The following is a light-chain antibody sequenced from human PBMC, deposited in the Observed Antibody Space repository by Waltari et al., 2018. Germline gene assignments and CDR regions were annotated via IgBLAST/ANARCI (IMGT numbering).Light chain of an antibody. CDR1: QDIYNY. CDR2: DAS. J-gene: IGKJ3*01. CDR3: QRYDNLPIFA. V-gene: IGKV1-33*01. Sequence: DIQMTQSPSSLSASVGDRVTITCQASQDIYNYLNWYQQKPGQAPKLPIHDASNLETGVPSRFSGSRSGTHFTFTISSLQPEDGATYYCQRYDNLPIFAFGPGTRVDIK.